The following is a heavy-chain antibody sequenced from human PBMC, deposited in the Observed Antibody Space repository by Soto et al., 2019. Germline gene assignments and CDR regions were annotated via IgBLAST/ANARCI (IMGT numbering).Heavy chain of an antibody. J-gene: IGHJ4*02. CDR1: GFTFNSFG. V-gene: IGHV3-30*18. CDR3: AKDPGKYYYDTSDYLPDDY. Sequence: XGSLRLSCAASGFTFNSFGMHWVRQAPGKGLDWLAIISSDGTNTFYADSVKGRFTISRDNSKNTLYLQMNSLRAEDTAVYYCAKDPGKYYYDTSDYLPDDYWGRGTLV. CDR2: ISSDGTNT. D-gene: IGHD3-22*01.